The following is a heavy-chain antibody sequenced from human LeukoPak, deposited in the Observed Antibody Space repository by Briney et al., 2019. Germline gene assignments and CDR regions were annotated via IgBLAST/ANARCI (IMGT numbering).Heavy chain of an antibody. Sequence: SETLSLTCTVSGGSISSYYWSWIRQPPGKGLEWIGYISYSGNTNYNPSLESRVTISVDTSKNQFSLKLRSVTAADTAVYFCVRDGGFSSPAAVWGQGTLVTVS. D-gene: IGHD6-13*01. CDR1: GGSISSYY. J-gene: IGHJ4*02. CDR3: VRDGGFSSPAAV. CDR2: ISYSGNT. V-gene: IGHV4-59*12.